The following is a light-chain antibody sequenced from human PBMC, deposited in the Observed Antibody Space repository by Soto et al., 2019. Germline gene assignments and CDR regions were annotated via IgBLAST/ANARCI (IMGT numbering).Light chain of an antibody. V-gene: IGLV2-23*01. CDR2: EGA. J-gene: IGLJ2*01. CDR3: SSYGGRNLL. CDR1: SNNIVNYIL. Sequence: QSALTQPASASGSPGQSVTISCTGTSNNIVNYILVSWYQQHPGEAHKLIIFEGAKRPSVVSNRVSGSKSANTASLTISRFQAEDEGYYYCSSYGGRNLLFGEGTKVTVL.